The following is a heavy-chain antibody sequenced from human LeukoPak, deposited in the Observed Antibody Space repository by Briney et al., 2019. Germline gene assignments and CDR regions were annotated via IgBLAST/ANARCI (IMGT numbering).Heavy chain of an antibody. Sequence: PGGSLRLSCAASGFTFSSYGMHWVRQAPGKGLEWVAVVSYDGSNKYYADSVRGRFTISRDNSKNTLYLQMNSLRPEDTAVYYCARESGTMVRGVIIPFFDYWGQGTLVTVSS. D-gene: IGHD3-10*01. CDR1: GFTFSSYG. CDR3: ARESGTMVRGVIIPFFDY. V-gene: IGHV3-30*03. J-gene: IGHJ4*02. CDR2: VSYDGSNK.